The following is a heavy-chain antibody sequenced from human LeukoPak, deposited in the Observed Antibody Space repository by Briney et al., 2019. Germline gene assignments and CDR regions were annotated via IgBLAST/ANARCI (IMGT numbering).Heavy chain of an antibody. CDR1: GFTVSSNY. J-gene: IGHJ6*02. CDR2: IYSGGST. Sequence: GGSLRLSCAASGFTVSSNYMSWVRQAPGKGLEWVSVIYSGGSTYYADSVKGRFTISRDNSKNTLYLQMNSLRAEDTAVYYCARVPGTIPYYYYYGMDVWGQGTTVTVSS. CDR3: ARVPGTIPYYYYYGMDV. V-gene: IGHV3-53*01. D-gene: IGHD1-1*01.